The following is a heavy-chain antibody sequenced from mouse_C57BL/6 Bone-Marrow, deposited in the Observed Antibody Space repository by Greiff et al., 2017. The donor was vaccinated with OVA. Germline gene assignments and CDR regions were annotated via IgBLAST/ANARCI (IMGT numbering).Heavy chain of an antibody. V-gene: IGHV3-6*01. CDR1: GYSITSGYY. CDR3: AREITTVVATDWYFDV. CDR2: ISYDGSN. Sequence: ESGPGLVKPSQSLSLTCSVTGYSITSGYYWNWIRQFPGNKLEWMGYISYDGSNNYNPSLKNRISITRETSKNQFFLKLNSVTTEDTATYYCAREITTVVATDWYFDVWGTGTTVTVSS. D-gene: IGHD1-1*01. J-gene: IGHJ1*03.